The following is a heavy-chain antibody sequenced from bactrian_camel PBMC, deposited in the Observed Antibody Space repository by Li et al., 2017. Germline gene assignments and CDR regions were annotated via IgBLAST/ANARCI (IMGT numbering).Heavy chain of an antibody. V-gene: IGHV3S53*01. CDR3: ATGPGSGGYCSTKEENYVR. D-gene: IGHD2*01. J-gene: IGHJ4*01. Sequence: LVESGGGSVRPGESLRLSCAATLEANKNYCMAWFRQGSGTQRDGLATIGSTRITGYSDSVKGRFTIPKDNDKNTLYLQMNNLQLDDAAVYYCATGPGSGGYCSTKEENYVRWGQGTQVTVS. CDR2: IGSTRIT. CDR1: EANKNYC.